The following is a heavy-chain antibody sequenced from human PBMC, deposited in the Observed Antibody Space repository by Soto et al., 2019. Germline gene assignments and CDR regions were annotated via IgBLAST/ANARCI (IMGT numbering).Heavy chain of an antibody. CDR1: GFTFSNYW. Sequence: PGGSLRLSCAASGFTFSNYWMTWVRQVPGKGLEWVANIKQDGSENYYVDSVKGRFTISRDNAKNSLYLQMNSLRAEDTAVYYCAKDQSTGWYYSDYWGQGTLVTVSS. CDR2: IKQDGSEN. D-gene: IGHD6-19*01. V-gene: IGHV3-7*01. CDR3: AKDQSTGWYYSDY. J-gene: IGHJ4*02.